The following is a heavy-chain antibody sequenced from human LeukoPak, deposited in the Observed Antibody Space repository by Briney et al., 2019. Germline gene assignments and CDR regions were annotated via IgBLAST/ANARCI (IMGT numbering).Heavy chain of an antibody. V-gene: IGHV3-48*01. Sequence: GGSLRLSCATSGFTFSTYTMNWVRQAPGKGLEWVSYISSSSGTIYYADSVKGRFTISRDNAKNSLYLQMNSLRAEDTAVYYCAREEVKSFDNWGQGTLVTVSS. CDR1: GFTFSTYT. CDR2: ISSSSGTI. J-gene: IGHJ4*02. CDR3: AREEVKSFDN.